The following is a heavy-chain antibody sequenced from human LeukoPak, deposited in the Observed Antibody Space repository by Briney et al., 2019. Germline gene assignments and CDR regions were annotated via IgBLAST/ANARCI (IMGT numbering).Heavy chain of an antibody. Sequence: SETLSLTCTVSGGSISSYYWSWIRQPPGKGLEWIGYIYYSGSTNYNPSLKSRVTLSVDTSKNQFSLKLSSVTAADTAVYYCARSYSYGPARGMDVWGQGTTVTVSS. V-gene: IGHV4-59*08. CDR2: IYYSGST. J-gene: IGHJ6*02. D-gene: IGHD5-18*01. CDR1: GGSISSYY. CDR3: ARSYSYGPARGMDV.